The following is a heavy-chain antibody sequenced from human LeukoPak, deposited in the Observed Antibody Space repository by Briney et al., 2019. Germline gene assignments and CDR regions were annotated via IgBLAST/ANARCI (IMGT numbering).Heavy chain of an antibody. CDR3: ARNVGYCSGGSCYYYGMDV. Sequence: GESLKISCKGSGYSFTSYWIGWVRQMPGKSLEWMEIIYPGDSDTRYSPSFQGQVTISADKSISTAYLQWSSLRASDTAMYYCARNVGYCSGGSCYYYGMDVWGQGTTVTVSS. D-gene: IGHD2-15*01. J-gene: IGHJ6*02. CDR2: IYPGDSDT. V-gene: IGHV5-51*01. CDR1: GYSFTSYW.